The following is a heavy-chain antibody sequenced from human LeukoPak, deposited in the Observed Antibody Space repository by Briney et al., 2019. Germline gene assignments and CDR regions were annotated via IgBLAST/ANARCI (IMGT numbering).Heavy chain of an antibody. CDR1: GGSISSYY. Sequence: SETLSLTCTVSGGSISSYYWSWIGQPPGKGLEWIGYIYYSGSTNYNPSLKSRVTISVDTSKNQFSLKLSSVTAADTAVYYCARAGGKQYFDYWGQGTLVTVSS. CDR2: IYYSGST. D-gene: IGHD1-26*01. V-gene: IGHV4-59*01. CDR3: ARAGGKQYFDY. J-gene: IGHJ4*02.